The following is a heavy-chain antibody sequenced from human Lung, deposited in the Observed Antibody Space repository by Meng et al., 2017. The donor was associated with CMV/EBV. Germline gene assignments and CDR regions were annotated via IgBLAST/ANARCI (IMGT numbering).Heavy chain of an antibody. V-gene: IGHV3-11*01. CDR1: GFPFSDYF. CDR2: ISHTGQAL. J-gene: IGHJ4*02. Sequence: GGSXRLSCAASGFPFSDYFLTWIRQAPGKGLELLSYISHTGQALYYADSVKGRFTMSRDNARKSLYLQMTSLRAEETAIYYCGREGRNAADIWGQGTLVTVSS. CDR3: GREGRNAADI. D-gene: IGHD6-13*01.